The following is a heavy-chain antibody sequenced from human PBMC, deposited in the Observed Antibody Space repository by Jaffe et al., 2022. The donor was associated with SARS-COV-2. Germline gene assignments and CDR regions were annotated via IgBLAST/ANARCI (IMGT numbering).Heavy chain of an antibody. CDR3: VRAYFGSGDY. CDR2: MNQGGSEK. CDR1: GFIFSSHW. D-gene: IGHD3-10*01. Sequence: EVQLVESGGGLVQPGGSLRLSCAASGFIFSSHWMSWVRQAPGKGLEWVAIMNQGGSEKYYVDSVKGRFTISRDNAQNSLSLQMNSLRAEDTAFYYCVRAYFGSGDYWGQGTPVTVSS. J-gene: IGHJ4*02. V-gene: IGHV3-7*01.